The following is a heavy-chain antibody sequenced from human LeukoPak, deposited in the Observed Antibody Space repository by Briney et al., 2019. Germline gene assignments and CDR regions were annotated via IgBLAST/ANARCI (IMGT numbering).Heavy chain of an antibody. CDR1: GFTFSSYG. Sequence: PGGSLRLSCAASGFTFSSYGMHWVRQAPGKGLEWVAFIRYDGSNKYYADSVKGRFTISRDNSKNTLYLQMNSLRAEDTAVYYGSKDYGDYATRYFDYWGQGTLVTVSS. CDR3: SKDYGDYATRYFDY. CDR2: IRYDGSNK. J-gene: IGHJ4*02. D-gene: IGHD4-17*01. V-gene: IGHV3-30*02.